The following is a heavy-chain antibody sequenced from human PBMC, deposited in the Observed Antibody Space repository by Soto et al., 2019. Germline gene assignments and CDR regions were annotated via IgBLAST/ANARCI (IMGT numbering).Heavy chain of an antibody. CDR2: IDWDDDK. V-gene: IGHV2-70*11. CDR1: GFSLSTSGMC. Sequence: SGPTLVNPTQTLTLTCTFSGFSLSTSGMCVSWIRQPPGKALEWLARIDWDDDKYYSTSLKTRLTISKDTSKNQVVLTMTNMEPVDTASFYCARISLTDYYIDVWSKATTVTVSS. J-gene: IGHJ6*03. CDR3: ARISLTDYYIDV.